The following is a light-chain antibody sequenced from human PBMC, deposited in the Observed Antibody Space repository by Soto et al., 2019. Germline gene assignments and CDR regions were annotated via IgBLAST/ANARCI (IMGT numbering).Light chain of an antibody. CDR1: RTIGTN. J-gene: IGKJ4*01. CDR2: KTS. CDR3: QQYAGWPPT. V-gene: IGKV3-15*01. Sequence: IVMTQSPATVSVSPGESASLSCRASRTIGTNLGWYQQKPGQAPRLLISKTSTRATGVPARFSGSGSGTEFTLTITSLQSEDIAVYYCQQYAGWPPTFGGGTKVDIK.